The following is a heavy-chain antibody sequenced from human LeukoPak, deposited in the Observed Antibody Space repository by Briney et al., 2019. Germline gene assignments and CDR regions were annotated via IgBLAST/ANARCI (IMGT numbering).Heavy chain of an antibody. Sequence: GGSLRLSCAASGFTFSSYEMNWVRQAPGKGLVWVSRINSDGSSTSYADSVKGRFTISRDNAKNTLYLQMNSLRAEDTAVYYCAREVGATGTYYYYGMDVWGQGTTVTVSS. CDR3: AREVGATGTYYYYGMDV. CDR2: INSDGSST. D-gene: IGHD1-26*01. J-gene: IGHJ6*02. CDR1: GFTFSSYE. V-gene: IGHV3-74*01.